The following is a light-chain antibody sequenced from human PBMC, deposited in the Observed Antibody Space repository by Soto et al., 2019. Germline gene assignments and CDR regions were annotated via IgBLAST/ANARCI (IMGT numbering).Light chain of an antibody. Sequence: DIQMTQSPSTLSASVGDRVTITCRASQSFSSWLAWYQQKPGKAPKLLIYEVSKLESGVPSRFSGSGSGTEFTLTISSLQPYDFASYYCQEYTGTSSLSFGGGTKVESK. CDR2: EVS. J-gene: IGKJ4*01. CDR3: QEYTGTSSLS. V-gene: IGKV1-5*03. CDR1: QSFSSW.